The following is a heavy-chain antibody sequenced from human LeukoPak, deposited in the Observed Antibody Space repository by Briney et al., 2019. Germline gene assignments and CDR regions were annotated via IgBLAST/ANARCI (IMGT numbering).Heavy chain of an antibody. CDR1: GFTFSSYS. V-gene: IGHV3-21*01. Sequence: GGSLRLSCAASGFTFSSYSMNWVRQAPGKGLEWVSSISSSSSYIYYADSVKGRFTISRDNAKNPLYLQMNSLRAEDTAVYYCARDKVTRKGFDYWGQGTLVTVSS. CDR3: ARDKVTRKGFDY. CDR2: ISSSSSYI. J-gene: IGHJ4*02.